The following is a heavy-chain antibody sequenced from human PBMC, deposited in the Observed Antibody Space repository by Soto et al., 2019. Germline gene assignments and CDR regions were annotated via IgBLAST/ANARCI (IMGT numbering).Heavy chain of an antibody. CDR1: GGSISSGGYY. V-gene: IGHV4-39*01. CDR2: XXXXXXX. Sequence: SETLSLTCTVSGGSISSGGYYWSWIRQHPGKGLEWXXXXXXXXXXXYNPSLKSRVTISVDTSKNQFSLKLSSVTAADTAVYYCARRLAVAGGIDYWAREPWSPSPQ. D-gene: IGHD6-19*01. CDR3: ARRLAVAGGIDY. J-gene: IGHJ4*02.